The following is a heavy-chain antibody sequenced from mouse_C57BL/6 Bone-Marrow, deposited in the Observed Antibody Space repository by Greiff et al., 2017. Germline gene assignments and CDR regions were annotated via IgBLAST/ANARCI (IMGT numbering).Heavy chain of an antibody. D-gene: IGHD1-1*02. V-gene: IGHV1-54*01. CDR2: INPGSGGT. J-gene: IGHJ3*01. CDR3: ARRWAY. CDR1: GYAFTNYL. Sequence: QVQLQQSEAELVRPGTSVKVSCKASGYAFTNYLIEWVKQRPGQGLEWIGVINPGSGGTNYNEKFKGKATLTADKSSSTAYMQLSSLTSEDSAVYFCARRWAYWGQGTLVTVSA.